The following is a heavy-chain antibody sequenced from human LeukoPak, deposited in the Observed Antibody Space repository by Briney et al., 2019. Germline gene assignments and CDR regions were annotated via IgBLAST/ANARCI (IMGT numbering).Heavy chain of an antibody. CDR2: IYPGDSDT. D-gene: IGHD3-10*01. J-gene: IGHJ4*02. CDR1: GYSFTSYW. V-gene: IGHV5-51*01. Sequence: GESLKISCKGSGYSFTSYWIGWVRQMPGKGLEWMGIIYPGDSDTRYSPSFQGQVTISADKSISTAYLQWNSLKASDTAMYYCARNYYGSGQIYYFDYWGQGTLVTVSS. CDR3: ARNYYGSGQIYYFDY.